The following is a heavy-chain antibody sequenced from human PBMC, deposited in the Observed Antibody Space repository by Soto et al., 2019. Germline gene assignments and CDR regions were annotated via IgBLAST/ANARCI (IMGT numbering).Heavy chain of an antibody. CDR3: TRDGAPTMTTEFDI. Sequence: GGSLRLSCAASGFTFSSYSMNWVRQAPGQGLEWVSSISSSSYYIYYADSVKGRFTISRDNAKNSLYLQMNSLRVEDTAVYYCTRDGAPTMTTEFDIWGQGTMVTVSS. J-gene: IGHJ3*02. CDR2: ISSSSYYI. D-gene: IGHD4-17*01. CDR1: GFTFSSYS. V-gene: IGHV3-21*01.